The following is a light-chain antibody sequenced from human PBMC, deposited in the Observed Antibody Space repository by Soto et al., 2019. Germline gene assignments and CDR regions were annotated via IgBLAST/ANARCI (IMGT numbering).Light chain of an antibody. V-gene: IGLV2-14*01. CDR2: DVS. J-gene: IGLJ1*01. CDR1: SSDVGGYNY. Sequence: QAASVSGSPGQSITISCTGTSSDVGGYNYVSWYQQHPGKAPKLMIYDVSNRPSGVSNRFSGSKSGNTASLTISGLQAEDEADYYCSSYTSSSLDVFGTGTKVTVL. CDR3: SSYTSSSLDV.